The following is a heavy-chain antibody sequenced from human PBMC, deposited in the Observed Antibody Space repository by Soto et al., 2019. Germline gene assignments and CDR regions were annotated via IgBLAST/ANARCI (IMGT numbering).Heavy chain of an antibody. CDR1: GYTFTSYG. V-gene: IGHV1-18*01. Sequence: ASVKVSCKASGYTFTSYGISWVRQAPGQGLEWMGWISAYNGNTNYAQKLQGRVTMTTDTSTSTAYMELRSLRSDDTAVYYCAGAGSTGSGYVIFPSYYYYYGMDVWGQGTTVTVSS. D-gene: IGHD5-12*01. CDR3: AGAGSTGSGYVIFPSYYYYYGMDV. CDR2: ISAYNGNT. J-gene: IGHJ6*02.